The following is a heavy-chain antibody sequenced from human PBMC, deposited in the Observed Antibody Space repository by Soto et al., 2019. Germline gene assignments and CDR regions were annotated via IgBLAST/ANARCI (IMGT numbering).Heavy chain of an antibody. CDR1: GDSVSSHY. J-gene: IGHJ4*02. V-gene: IGHV4-4*07. Sequence: SETLSLTCTVSGDSVSSHYWSWIRQPAGKGLEWLGRLYNDERTNYNPSLKSRVTMSMDTSENQFSLKLTSVTAADSAVYFCAREPLAHSYFDFWGQGILVTVSS. CDR3: AREPLAHSYFDF. CDR2: LYNDERT.